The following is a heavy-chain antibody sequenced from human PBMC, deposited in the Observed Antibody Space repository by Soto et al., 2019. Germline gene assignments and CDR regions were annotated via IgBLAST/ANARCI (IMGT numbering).Heavy chain of an antibody. J-gene: IGHJ4*02. D-gene: IGHD3-22*01. CDR1: GDSISRSHW. Sequence: QVQLQESGPGLERPSGALSVTCAVSGDSISRSHWWSWVRQSPGKGLEWIGEISHSGITNYNPSLKSRVTISGDKSKNQLSLKLTSVTAADTAVYYCARVRYDRSGFDHWGQGTLVSVSS. CDR3: ARVRYDRSGFDH. V-gene: IGHV4-4*02. CDR2: ISHSGIT.